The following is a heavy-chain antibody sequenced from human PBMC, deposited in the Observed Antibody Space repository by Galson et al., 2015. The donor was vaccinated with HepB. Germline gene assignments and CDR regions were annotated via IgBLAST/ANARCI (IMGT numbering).Heavy chain of an antibody. V-gene: IGHV3-21*01. Sequence: SLRLSCAASGFTFSSYSMNWVRQAPGKGLEWVSSISSSSSYIYYADSVKGRFTISRDNAKNSLYLQMNSLRAEDTAVYYCARALGGAGRYYFDYWGQGTLVTVSS. CDR3: ARALGGAGRYYFDY. D-gene: IGHD6-19*01. CDR1: GFTFSSYS. J-gene: IGHJ4*02. CDR2: ISSSSSYI.